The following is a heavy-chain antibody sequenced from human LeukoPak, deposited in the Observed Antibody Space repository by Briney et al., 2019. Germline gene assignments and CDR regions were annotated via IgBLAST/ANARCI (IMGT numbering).Heavy chain of an antibody. CDR1: GFTFRNCD. J-gene: IGHJ4*02. CDR3: VKADNEVH. V-gene: IGHV3-23*01. Sequence: QTGGSLRLTCAASGFTFRNCDMSWVRQAPGKGLEWVSAISGSGGSTYYADSVKGRFTISRDNSKNTVYLQMNSLRAEDTAVYYCVKADNEVHWGQGTLVTVSS. CDR2: ISGSGGST. D-gene: IGHD1-1*01.